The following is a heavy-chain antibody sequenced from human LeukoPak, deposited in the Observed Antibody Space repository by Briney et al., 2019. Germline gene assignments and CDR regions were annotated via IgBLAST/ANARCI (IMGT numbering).Heavy chain of an antibody. Sequence: SETLSLTCTVSGGSISSSSYYWGWIRQPPGKGLEWIGSIYYSGSTYYNPSLKSRVTISVDTSKNQFSLKLSSVTAADTAVYYCARELWLYYDFWSGYCPSYFDYWGQGTLVTVSS. CDR3: ARELWLYYDFWSGYCPSYFDY. CDR2: IYYSGST. J-gene: IGHJ4*02. CDR1: GGSISSSSYY. V-gene: IGHV4-39*07. D-gene: IGHD3-3*01.